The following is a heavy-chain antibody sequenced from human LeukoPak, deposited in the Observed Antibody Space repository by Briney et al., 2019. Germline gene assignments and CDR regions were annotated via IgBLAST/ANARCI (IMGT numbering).Heavy chain of an antibody. D-gene: IGHD3-10*01. CDR3: ARDPGNKQLGPFDF. J-gene: IGHJ4*02. V-gene: IGHV3-30*01. Sequence: GGSLRLSCAASGFTFNSYPMHWIRQTPGKEPEWVAAISFDGSNKYYADSVQGRFTLPRDNSNNILYLQMNSLRAEDMAVYYCARDPGNKQLGPFDFWGQGTLVTVSS. CDR1: GFTFNSYP. CDR2: ISFDGSNK.